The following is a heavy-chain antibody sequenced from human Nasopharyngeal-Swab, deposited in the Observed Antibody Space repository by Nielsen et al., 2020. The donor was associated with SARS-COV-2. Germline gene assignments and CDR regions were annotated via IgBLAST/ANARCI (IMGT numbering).Heavy chain of an antibody. CDR3: ARLYSSSWYVPDY. J-gene: IGHJ4*02. Sequence: LSLTCAASGFTFSSYAMHWVRQAPGKGLEWVAVISYDGSNKHYADSVKGRFTISRDNSKNTLYLQMNSLRAEDTAVYYCARLYSSSWYVPDYWGQGTLVTVSS. CDR1: GFTFSSYA. CDR2: ISYDGSNK. V-gene: IGHV3-30-3*01. D-gene: IGHD6-13*01.